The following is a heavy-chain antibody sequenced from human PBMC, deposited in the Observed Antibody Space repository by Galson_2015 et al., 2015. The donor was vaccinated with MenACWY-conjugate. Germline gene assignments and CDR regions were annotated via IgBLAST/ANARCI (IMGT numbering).Heavy chain of an antibody. CDR1: GFTFRAYW. CDR2: IKQDGSEE. J-gene: IGHJ6*03. Sequence: SLRLSCAASGFTFRAYWMNWVRQAPGKGLEWVANIKQDGSEENYVDSVKGRFTISRDNGENSLYLQINSLTVEDTAVYYCAKSTHGSFWVGFPGYYHYSMDVWAKGPRSPSR. V-gene: IGHV3-7*03. CDR3: AKSTHGSFWVGFPGYYHYSMDV. D-gene: IGHD3-3*01.